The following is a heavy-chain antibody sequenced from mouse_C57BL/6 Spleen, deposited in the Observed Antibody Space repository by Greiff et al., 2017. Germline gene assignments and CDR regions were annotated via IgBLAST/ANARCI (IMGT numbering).Heavy chain of an antibody. D-gene: IGHD2-4*01. V-gene: IGHV5-17*01. Sequence: EVQLVESGGGLVKPGGSLKLSCAASGFTFSDYGMHWVRQAPEKGLEWVAYISSGSSTIYYADTVKGRFTISRDNAKNTLFLQMTSLRSEDTAMYYCARAPYDYDGGPYYFDYWGQGTTLTVSS. CDR2: ISSGSSTI. CDR1: GFTFSDYG. CDR3: ARAPYDYDGGPYYFDY. J-gene: IGHJ2*01.